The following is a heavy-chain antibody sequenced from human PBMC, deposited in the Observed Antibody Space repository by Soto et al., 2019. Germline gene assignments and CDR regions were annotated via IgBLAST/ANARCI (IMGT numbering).Heavy chain of an antibody. D-gene: IGHD6-13*01. CDR2: ISAYNGNA. CDR3: ARGRAAGTPYGYYYGMDV. J-gene: IGHJ6*02. Sequence: ASVKVSCKASGYTFTSYGISWVRQAPGQGLEWMGWISAYNGNANYAQKLQGRVTMTTDTSTSTAYMGLRSLRSDDTAVYYCARGRAAGTPYGYYYGMDVWGQGTTVTVSS. V-gene: IGHV1-18*01. CDR1: GYTFTSYG.